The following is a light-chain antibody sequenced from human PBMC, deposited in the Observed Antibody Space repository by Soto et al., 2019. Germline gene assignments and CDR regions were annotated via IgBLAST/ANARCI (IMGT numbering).Light chain of an antibody. CDR3: QQSYGTPGT. Sequence: DIQMTQSPSSLSASAGDRVTITCRASQSISSYLNWYQQKPGKAPKLLIYAASSLQSGVPSRFSGSGSGTDFTLTISSLQPEDFATYYCQQSYGTPGTFGQGTKLEIK. J-gene: IGKJ2*02. CDR1: QSISSY. V-gene: IGKV1-39*01. CDR2: AAS.